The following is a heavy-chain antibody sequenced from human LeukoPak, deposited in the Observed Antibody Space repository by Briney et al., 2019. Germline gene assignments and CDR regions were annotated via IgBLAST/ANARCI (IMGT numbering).Heavy chain of an antibody. CDR3: ARLGSIAVAGIPDY. CDR1: GFTFSSYE. D-gene: IGHD6-19*01. V-gene: IGHV3-48*03. Sequence: PGGSLRLSCAASGFTFSSYEMNWVRQAPGEGLEWVSYISSSGSTIYYADSVKGRFTISRDNAKNSLYLQMNSLRAEDTAVYYCARLGSIAVAGIPDYWGQGTLVTVSS. J-gene: IGHJ4*02. CDR2: ISSSGSTI.